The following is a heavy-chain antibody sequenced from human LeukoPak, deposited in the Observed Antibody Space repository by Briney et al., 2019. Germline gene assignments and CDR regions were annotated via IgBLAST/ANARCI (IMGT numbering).Heavy chain of an antibody. CDR3: AREVRGFDP. D-gene: IGHD1-14*01. J-gene: IGHJ5*02. V-gene: IGHV3-48*04. Sequence: PGGSLRLSCAASGFTFSRHSMNWVRQAPGKGLEWVSYISISSSTIYYADSVKGRFTISRDNAKNSLILQMNSLRVEDTAVYYCAREVRGFDPWGQGTLVTVSS. CDR1: GFTFSRHS. CDR2: ISISSSTI.